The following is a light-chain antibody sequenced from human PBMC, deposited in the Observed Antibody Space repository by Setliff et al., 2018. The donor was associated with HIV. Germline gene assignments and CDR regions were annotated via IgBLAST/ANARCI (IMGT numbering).Light chain of an antibody. Sequence: QSALTQPRSVSGSPGQSVTISCAGTSNDVGGYNHVSWYQQYPGKAPKLMIYQATKRPSGVSNRFSGSKSGNTASLTISGLQAEDEADYYCCSNTGSNTYVFGSGTKVTVL. CDR2: QAT. CDR1: SNDVGGYNH. V-gene: IGLV2-11*01. CDR3: CSNTGSNTYV. J-gene: IGLJ1*01.